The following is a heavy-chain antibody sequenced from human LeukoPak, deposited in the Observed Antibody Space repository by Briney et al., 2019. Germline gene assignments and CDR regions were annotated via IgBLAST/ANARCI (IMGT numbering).Heavy chain of an antibody. CDR2: IQYDGDNK. CDR1: GFTFTRSA. J-gene: IGHJ4*02. V-gene: IGHV3-30*02. D-gene: IGHD1-26*01. Sequence: PGGSLRLSCVASGFTFTRSAMHWVRQAPGKGLEWVAFIQYDGDNKYYADSVKGRFTISRDDSQNTLYLQMNSLTAEDTAVYYCAKRWDSTWSYFDLWGQGTLVTVSS. CDR3: AKRWDSTWSYFDL.